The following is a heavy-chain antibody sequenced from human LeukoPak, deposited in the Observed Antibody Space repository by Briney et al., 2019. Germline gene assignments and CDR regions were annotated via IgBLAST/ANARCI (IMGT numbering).Heavy chain of an antibody. CDR2: IKQDGSEK. CDR3: ARDRSSGLVDFNYFDF. Sequence: GGSLRLSCAASEFTFSRYWMSWVRQAPGKGLEWVANIKQDGSEKYYVDSVKGRFTISRDNAKNSLYLQMNSLRAEDTAVYYCARDRSSGLVDFNYFDFWGQGTLVTVSS. V-gene: IGHV3-7*03. J-gene: IGHJ4*02. D-gene: IGHD6-19*01. CDR1: EFTFSRYW.